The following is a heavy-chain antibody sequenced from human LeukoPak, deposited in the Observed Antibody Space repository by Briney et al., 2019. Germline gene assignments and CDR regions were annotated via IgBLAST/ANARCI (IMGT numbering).Heavy chain of an antibody. D-gene: IGHD6-13*01. CDR1: GFIFSSFA. V-gene: IGHV3-23*01. CDR3: AKDVRYSSSWYPFDS. CDR2: ISGSGGST. Sequence: GGSLRLSCAASGFIFSSFAMSWVRQAPGKGLEWVSVISGSGGSTDYADAVKGRFTIPRDNSKNTLSLQMNSLRAEDTAVYYCAKDVRYSSSWYPFDSWGQGTLVTVSS. J-gene: IGHJ4*02.